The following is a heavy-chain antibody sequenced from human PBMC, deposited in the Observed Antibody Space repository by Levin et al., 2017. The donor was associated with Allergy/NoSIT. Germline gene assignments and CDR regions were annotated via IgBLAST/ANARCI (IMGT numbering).Heavy chain of an antibody. D-gene: IGHD3-9*01. CDR3: ARAPDILTGYYIDDYFYY. CDR1: GYTFRRYA. J-gene: IGHJ4*02. Sequence: GESLKISCTASGYTFRRYAMHWVRQAPGQRLEWMGWINPGNGNTKYSDEFQGRVTINRDTSASTVYMALSSLRSEDTAVYYCARAPDILTGYYIDDYFYYWGQGTLVTVSS. V-gene: IGHV1-3*01. CDR2: INPGNGNT.